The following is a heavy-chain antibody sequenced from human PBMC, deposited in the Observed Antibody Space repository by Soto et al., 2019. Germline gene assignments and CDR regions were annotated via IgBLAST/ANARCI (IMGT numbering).Heavy chain of an antibody. Sequence: QVQLVQSGAEVKKPGSSVKVSCKASGGTFSSYAISWVRQAPGQVREWMGGIIPIFGTANYAQKFQGRVTITADESTSTAYMELSSLRSEDTAVYYCAKRSYDSSGYYWAIFDYWGQGTLVTVSS. CDR2: IIPIFGTA. J-gene: IGHJ4*02. D-gene: IGHD3-22*01. CDR1: GGTFSSYA. CDR3: AKRSYDSSGYYWAIFDY. V-gene: IGHV1-69*01.